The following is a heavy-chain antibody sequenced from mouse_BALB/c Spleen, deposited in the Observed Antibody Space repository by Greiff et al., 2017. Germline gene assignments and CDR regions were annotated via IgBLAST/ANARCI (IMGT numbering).Heavy chain of an antibody. J-gene: IGHJ4*01. V-gene: IGHV1-37*01. CDR1: GYSFTGYF. CDR2: INPYNGDT. Sequence: EVQLVESGPELVKPGASVKISCKASGYSFTGYFMNWVKQSHGKSLEWIGRINPYNGDTFYNQKFKGKATLTVDKSSSTAHMELLSLTSEDSAVYYCGGGDYEGAMDYWGQGTSVTVSS. D-gene: IGHD2-4*01. CDR3: GGGDYEGAMDY.